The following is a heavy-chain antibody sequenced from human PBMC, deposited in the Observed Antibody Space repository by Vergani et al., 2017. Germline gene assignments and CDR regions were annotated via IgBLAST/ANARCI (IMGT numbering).Heavy chain of an antibody. CDR3: AKDEGSSWYLVPYYYYGMDV. J-gene: IGHJ6*02. D-gene: IGHD6-13*01. CDR1: GFTVSSNY. Sequence: EVQLVESGGGLVQPGGSLRLSCAASGFTVSSNYMSWVRQAPGKGLEWVAVIYSGGSTYYADSVKGRFTISRDNSKNSLYLQMNSLRTEDTALYYCAKDEGSSWYLVPYYYYGMDVWGQGTTVTVSS. CDR2: IYSGGST. V-gene: IGHV3-66*02.